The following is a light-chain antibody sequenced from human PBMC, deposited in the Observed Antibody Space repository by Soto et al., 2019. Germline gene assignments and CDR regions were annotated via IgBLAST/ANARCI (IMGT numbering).Light chain of an antibody. J-gene: IGKJ1*01. CDR1: QSVSSN. Sequence: EIVMSQSPAALSVSPGERATLSCRASQSVSSNLAWYHLKPGQAPRLLIYGASTRATGIPARFSGSGSGTEFTLTISSLQFEDFAVYYCQQYNNWPRTFGQGTKVDIK. V-gene: IGKV3-15*01. CDR3: QQYNNWPRT. CDR2: GAS.